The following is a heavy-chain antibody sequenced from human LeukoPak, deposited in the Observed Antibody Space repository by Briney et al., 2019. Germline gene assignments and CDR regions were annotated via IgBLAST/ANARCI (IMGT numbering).Heavy chain of an antibody. CDR3: ARHPPLGYCSGGSCSQTPLYYYGMDV. D-gene: IGHD2-15*01. V-gene: IGHV4-34*01. J-gene: IGHJ6*02. CDR2: INHSGST. Sequence: SETLSLTCAVYGGSFSGYYWRWLRQPPGKGLEWIGEINHSGSTNYNPSLKRRVTISVDTSKNQFSLKLSSVTAADTAVYYCARHPPLGYCSGGSCSQTPLYYYGMDVWGQGTTVTVSS. CDR1: GGSFSGYY.